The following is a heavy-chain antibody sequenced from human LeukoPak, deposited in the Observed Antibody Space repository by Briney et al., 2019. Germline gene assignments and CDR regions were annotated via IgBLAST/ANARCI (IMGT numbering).Heavy chain of an antibody. D-gene: IGHD3-22*01. J-gene: IGHJ2*01. CDR3: ARSPRIYDSSGYYLVEYFDL. V-gene: IGHV3-53*01. Sequence: PGGSLRLSCAASGFTVSSNYMRWVRQAPGKGLEWVSIIYSGGSTSYADSVKGRFTISRDISKNTLFLQMSSLRAEDTAVYYCARSPRIYDSSGYYLVEYFDLWGRGTLVTVSS. CDR2: IYSGGST. CDR1: GFTVSSNY.